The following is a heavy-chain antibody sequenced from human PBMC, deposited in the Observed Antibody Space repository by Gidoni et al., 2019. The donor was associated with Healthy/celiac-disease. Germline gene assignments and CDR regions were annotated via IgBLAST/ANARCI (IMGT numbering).Heavy chain of an antibody. J-gene: IGHJ4*02. D-gene: IGHD3-9*01. Sequence: YYNPSLKSRVTISVDTSKNEFSLKLSSVTAADTAVYYCARHDGRYNILTGYSPSYSFDYWGQGTLVTVSS. CDR3: ARHDGRYNILTGYSPSYSFDY. V-gene: IGHV4-39*01.